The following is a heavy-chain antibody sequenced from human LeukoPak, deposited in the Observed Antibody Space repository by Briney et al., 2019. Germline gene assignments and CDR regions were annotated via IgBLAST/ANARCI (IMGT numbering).Heavy chain of an antibody. CDR2: IYYSGST. V-gene: IGHV4-59*12. D-gene: IGHD3-10*01. CDR1: GGSINSYY. CDR3: ARRGPGEFSNFDY. Sequence: SETLSLTCTVSGGSINSYYWSWIRQPPGKGLEWIGYIYYSGSTNYNPSLKSRVTISVDTSKNQFSLKLSSVTAADTAVYYCARRGPGEFSNFDYWDQGTLVTVSS. J-gene: IGHJ4*02.